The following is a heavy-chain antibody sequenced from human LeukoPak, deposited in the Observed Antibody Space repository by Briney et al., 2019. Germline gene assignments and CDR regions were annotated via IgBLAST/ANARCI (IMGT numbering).Heavy chain of an antibody. Sequence: GGSLRLSCAASGFTVSSNYMSWVRQAPGKGLEWASVIYSGGSTYYADSVKGRFTISRDNSKNTLYLQMNSLRAEDTAVYYCARTSITMVRGVINAYYGMDVWGQGTTVTVSS. J-gene: IGHJ6*02. CDR3: ARTSITMVRGVINAYYGMDV. CDR2: IYSGGST. V-gene: IGHV3-66*01. D-gene: IGHD3-10*01. CDR1: GFTVSSNY.